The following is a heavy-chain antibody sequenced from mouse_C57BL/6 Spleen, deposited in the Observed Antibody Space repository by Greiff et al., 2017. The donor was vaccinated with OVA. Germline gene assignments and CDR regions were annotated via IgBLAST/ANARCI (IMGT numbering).Heavy chain of an antibody. CDR1: GFTFSSYT. V-gene: IGHV5-9*01. CDR2: ISGGGGNT. D-gene: IGHD1-1*01. Sequence: EVQGVESGGGLVKPGGSLKLSCAASGFTFSSYTMSWVRQTPEKRLEWVATISGGGGNTYYPDSVKGRFTISRDNAKNTLYLQMSSLRSEDTALDYCARHYYGSAWFAYWGQGTLVTVSA. J-gene: IGHJ3*01. CDR3: ARHYYGSAWFAY.